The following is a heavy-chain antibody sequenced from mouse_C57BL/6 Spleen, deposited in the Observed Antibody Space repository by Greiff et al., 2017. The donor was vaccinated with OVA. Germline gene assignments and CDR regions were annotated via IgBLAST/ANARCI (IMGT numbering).Heavy chain of an antibody. J-gene: IGHJ4*01. D-gene: IGHD2-10*02. CDR2: INPGSGGT. V-gene: IGHV1-54*01. Sequence: QVQLQQSGAELVRPGTSVKVSCKASGYAFTNYLIEWVKQRPGQGLEWIGVINPGSGGTNYNQKFKGKSTLTVDKSSSTAYMQLSSLTSEDSAVYYCARRRYGNSMDYWGQGTSVTVSS. CDR3: ARRRYGNSMDY. CDR1: GYAFTNYL.